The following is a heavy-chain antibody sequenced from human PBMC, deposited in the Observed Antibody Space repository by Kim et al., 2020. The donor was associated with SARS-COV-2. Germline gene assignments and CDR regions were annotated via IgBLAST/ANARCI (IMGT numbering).Heavy chain of an antibody. D-gene: IGHD3-10*01. J-gene: IGHJ3*02. Sequence: ASVKVSCKASGYTFTGYYMHWVRQAPGQGLEWMGWINPNSGGTNYAQKFQGRVTMTRDTSISTAYMELSRLRSDDTAVYYCARAAYYYGSGSYKGAFDIWGQGTMVTVSS. V-gene: IGHV1-2*02. CDR3: ARAAYYYGSGSYKGAFDI. CDR2: INPNSGGT. CDR1: GYTFTGYY.